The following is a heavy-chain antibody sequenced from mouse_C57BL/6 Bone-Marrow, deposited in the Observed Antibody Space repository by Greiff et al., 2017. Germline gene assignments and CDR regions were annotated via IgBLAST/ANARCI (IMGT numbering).Heavy chain of an antibody. CDR1: GYTFTSYG. D-gene: IGHD1-1*01. J-gene: IGHJ4*01. CDR2: IYPRSGNT. Sequence: QVHVKQSGAELARPGASVKLSCKASGYTFTSYGISWVKQRTGQGLEWIGEIYPRSGNTYYNEKFKGKAPLTADKSSSTAYMELRSLTSEDSAVXFGAAIYYYGSSYYYAMDYWGQGTSVTVSS. V-gene: IGHV1-81*01. CDR3: AAIYYYGSSYYYAMDY.